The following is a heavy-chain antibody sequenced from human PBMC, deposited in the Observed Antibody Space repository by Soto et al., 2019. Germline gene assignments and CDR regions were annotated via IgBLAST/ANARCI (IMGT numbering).Heavy chain of an antibody. V-gene: IGHV3-30-3*01. CDR3: ARPLWRDDYNWGYFDL. J-gene: IGHJ2*01. Sequence: QVQLVESGGGVVQPGRFLRLSCAASGFTFSSYAMHWVRQAPGKGLKWVAVISYDGSNKYYADSVKGRFTISRDNSKNTLYLQMNSLRLEDTAVYYCARPLWRDDYNWGYFDLWGRGTLVTVSS. CDR1: GFTFSSYA. CDR2: ISYDGSNK. D-gene: IGHD4-4*01.